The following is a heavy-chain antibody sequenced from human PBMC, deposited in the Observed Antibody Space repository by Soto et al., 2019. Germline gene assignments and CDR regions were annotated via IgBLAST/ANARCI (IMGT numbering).Heavy chain of an antibody. CDR3: ARLWYYDSSGYYPGGWFDP. J-gene: IGHJ5*02. CDR2: MNPNSGNT. CDR1: GYTFTSYD. D-gene: IGHD3-22*01. Sequence: QVQLVQSGAEVKKPGASVKVSCKASGYTFTSYDINWVRQATGQGLEWMGWMNPNSGNTGYAQKFQGRVTMTRNTSISTAYMELSSLRSEDTAVYYCARLWYYDSSGYYPGGWFDPWGQGTLVTVSS. V-gene: IGHV1-8*01.